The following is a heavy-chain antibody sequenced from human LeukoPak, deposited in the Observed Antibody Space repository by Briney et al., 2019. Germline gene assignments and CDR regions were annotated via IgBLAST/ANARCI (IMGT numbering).Heavy chain of an antibody. J-gene: IGHJ6*02. Sequence: GGSLRLSCAASGFTFRDYEMNWVRQAPGKGLEWVSYISSSASTIYYADSVKGRFTISRDSAKKSVYLQMSSLRAEDTAVYYCARDPVGYYYAMDVWGQGTTVTVSS. D-gene: IGHD4-23*01. CDR3: ARDPVGYYYAMDV. CDR2: ISSSASTI. V-gene: IGHV3-48*03. CDR1: GFTFRDYE.